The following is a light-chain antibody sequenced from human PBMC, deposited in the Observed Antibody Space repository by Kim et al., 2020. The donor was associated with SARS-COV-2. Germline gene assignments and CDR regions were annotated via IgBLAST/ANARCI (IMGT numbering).Light chain of an antibody. CDR3: GTWDSSLSAV. Sequence: PGQKITISCSGSSSNIGNNYVSWYQQLPGTAPKLLIYDNNKRPSGIPDRFSGSKSGTSATLGITGLQTGDEADYYCGTWDSSLSAVFGGGTKLTVL. J-gene: IGLJ3*02. CDR1: SSNIGNNY. CDR2: DNN. V-gene: IGLV1-51*01.